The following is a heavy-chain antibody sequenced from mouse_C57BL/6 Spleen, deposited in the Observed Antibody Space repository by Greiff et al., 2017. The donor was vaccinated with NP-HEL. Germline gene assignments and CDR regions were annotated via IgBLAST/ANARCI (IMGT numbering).Heavy chain of an antibody. CDR1: GYTFTSYW. J-gene: IGHJ1*03. V-gene: IGHV1-69*01. CDR3: ARWGFTTVVATPSYWYFDV. Sequence: QVQLQQPGAELVMPGASVKLSCKASGYTFTSYWMHWVKQRPGQGLEWIGEIDPSDSYTNYNQKFKGKSTLTVDKSSSTAYMQLSSLTSEDSAVYYCARWGFTTVVATPSYWYFDVWGTGTTVTVSS. CDR2: IDPSDSYT. D-gene: IGHD1-1*01.